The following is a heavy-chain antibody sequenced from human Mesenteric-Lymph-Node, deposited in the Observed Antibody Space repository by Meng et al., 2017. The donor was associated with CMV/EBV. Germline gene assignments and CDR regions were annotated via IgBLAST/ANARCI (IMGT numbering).Heavy chain of an antibody. J-gene: IGHJ4*02. CDR3: AREPPVDTIFGVPSHYFDY. CDR1: GFTFDDYA. V-gene: IGHV3-21*01. CDR2: ISSSSSYI. D-gene: IGHD3-3*01. Sequence: GESLKISCAASGFTFDDYAMHWVRQAPGKGLEWVSSISSSSSYIYYADSVKGRFTISRDNAKNSLYLQMNSLRAEDTAVYYCAREPPVDTIFGVPSHYFDYWGQGTLVTVSS.